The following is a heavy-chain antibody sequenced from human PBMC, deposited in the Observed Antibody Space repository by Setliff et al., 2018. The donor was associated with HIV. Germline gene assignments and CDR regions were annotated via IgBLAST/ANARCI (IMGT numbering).Heavy chain of an antibody. J-gene: IGHJ5*02. Sequence: GGSLRLSCSASGFTFSGSAMHWVRRASGKGLEWVGRIKTKPSNYATAYGASVRGRFTISRDDSQNTAYLQMNSLKIEDTAMYYCAASADGDCATTSCTNWFDPWGQGTLVTVSS. CDR1: GFTFSGSA. D-gene: IGHD2-2*01. V-gene: IGHV3-73*01. CDR3: AASADGDCATTSCTNWFDP. CDR2: IKTKPSNYAT.